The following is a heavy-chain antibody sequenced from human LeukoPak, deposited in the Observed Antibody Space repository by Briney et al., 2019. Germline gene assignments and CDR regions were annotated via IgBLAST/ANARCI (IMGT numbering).Heavy chain of an antibody. CDR1: GYTFTSYY. V-gene: IGHV1-46*01. J-gene: IGHJ4*02. D-gene: IGHD6-19*01. CDR2: INPSGGST. CDR3: ARAILAVAGFDY. Sequence: ASLKVSCKASGYTFTSYYMHWVLQAPGQGLEWMGIINPSGGSTSYAQKFQGRVTMTRDTSTSTVYMELSSLRSEDTAVYYCARAILAVAGFDYWGQGTLVTVSS.